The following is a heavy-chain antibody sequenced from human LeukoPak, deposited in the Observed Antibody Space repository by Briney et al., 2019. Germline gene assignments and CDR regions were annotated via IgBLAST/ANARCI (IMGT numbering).Heavy chain of an antibody. CDR2: ISSSGSTI. D-gene: IGHD2-2*01. CDR3: ATPPGYCSSTSCGPLDY. Sequence: PGGSLRLSCAASGFTFSDYYMSWIRQAPGKGLEWVSYISSSGSTIYYADSVKGRFTISRDNAKNSLYLQMNSLRAEDTAVYYCATPPGYCSSTSCGPLDYWGQGTLVTVSS. V-gene: IGHV3-11*01. CDR1: GFTFSDYY. J-gene: IGHJ4*02.